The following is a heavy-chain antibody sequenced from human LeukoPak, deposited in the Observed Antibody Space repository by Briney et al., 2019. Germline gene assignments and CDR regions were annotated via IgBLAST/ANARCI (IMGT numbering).Heavy chain of an antibody. CDR1: GGSISSSNYY. J-gene: IGHJ4*02. Sequence: SETLSLTCTVSGGSISSSNYYWGWIRQPPGKGLEWIGSIYYSGSTYYSPSLKSRVTISVDTSKNQFSLKLSSVTAADTAVYYCASGRRYLAYWGQGTLVTVSS. CDR2: IYYSGST. V-gene: IGHV4-39*07. CDR3: ASGRRYLAY.